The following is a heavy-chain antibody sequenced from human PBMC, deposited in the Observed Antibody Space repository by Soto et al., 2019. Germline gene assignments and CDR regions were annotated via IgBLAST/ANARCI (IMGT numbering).Heavy chain of an antibody. J-gene: IGHJ4*02. CDR1: GGSISSYY. Sequence: QVQLQESGPGLVKPSETLSLTCTVSGGSISSYYWSWIRQPPGKGLEWIGYIYYRGSTNYNPSLKCRVTISVDTSKNQFSLKLSSVTAADTAVYYCARIRGYSGYDYGYYFDYWGQGTLVTVSS. V-gene: IGHV4-59*01. CDR3: ARIRGYSGYDYGYYFDY. CDR2: IYYRGST. D-gene: IGHD5-12*01.